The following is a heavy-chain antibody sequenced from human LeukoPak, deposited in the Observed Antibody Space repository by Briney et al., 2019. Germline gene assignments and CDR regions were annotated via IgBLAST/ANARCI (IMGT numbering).Heavy chain of an antibody. Sequence: GGSLRLSCAASGFTFSSYAMSWVRQAPGKGLEWVSAISGSGGSTYYADSVKGRFTVSRDNSKNTLYLQMNRLRAEDTAVYYCAKDRGWYCTGDTCWWGFDFWGQGTLVTVSS. CDR1: GFTFSSYA. J-gene: IGHJ4*02. CDR2: ISGSGGST. D-gene: IGHD2-8*02. CDR3: AKDRGWYCTGDTCWWGFDF. V-gene: IGHV3-23*01.